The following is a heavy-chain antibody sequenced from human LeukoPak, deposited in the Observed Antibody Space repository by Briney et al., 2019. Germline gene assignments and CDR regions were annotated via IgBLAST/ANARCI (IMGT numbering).Heavy chain of an antibody. CDR1: GFTFSSYA. CDR2: ISGSGGST. CDR3: AKRYYDSSGYYLFDY. Sequence: GGSLRLSCAASGFTFSSYAMSWVRQAPGKGLEWVSAISGSGGSTYYADSVKGRFTISRDNSKNTLYLQMNSLRAEDTAVYYCAKRYYDSSGYYLFDYWGQGTLVTVYS. D-gene: IGHD3-22*01. J-gene: IGHJ4*02. V-gene: IGHV3-23*01.